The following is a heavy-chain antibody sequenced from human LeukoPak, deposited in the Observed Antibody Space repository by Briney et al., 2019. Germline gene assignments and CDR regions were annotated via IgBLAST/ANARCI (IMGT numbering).Heavy chain of an antibody. V-gene: IGHV4-59*08. CDR3: ASTDWNYAR. Sequence: SETLSLTCTVSGGSITSYYWSWMRQSPGKGLEWIGYIHCSGSTNYNPSLKSRVTISLDTSKKQFSLRLSSVTAADTAVYYCASTDWNYARWGQGTLVTVSS. CDR2: IHCSGST. D-gene: IGHD1-7*01. J-gene: IGHJ1*01. CDR1: GGSITSYY.